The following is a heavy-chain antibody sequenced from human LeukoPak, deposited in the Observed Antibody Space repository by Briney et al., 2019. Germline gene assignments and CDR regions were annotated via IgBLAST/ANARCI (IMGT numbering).Heavy chain of an antibody. D-gene: IGHD3-10*01. J-gene: IGHJ5*01. CDR1: GGSIDSSSYY. V-gene: IGHV4-39*02. CDR3: ARRVGFYGSGSLNYFDP. Sequence: SETLSLTCAVSGGSIDSSSYYWGWIRQPPGKGLEWIGSIFRTGSTYYSASLKSRVSISVDTSKNHIALKLTSVTASDTPVYFCARRVGFYGSGSLNYFDPWGQGILVSVS. CDR2: IFRTGST.